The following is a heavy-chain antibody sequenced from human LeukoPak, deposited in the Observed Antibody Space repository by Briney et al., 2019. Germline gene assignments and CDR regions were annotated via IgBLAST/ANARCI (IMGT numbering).Heavy chain of an antibody. D-gene: IGHD2-8*01. CDR3: AKDRCSNGIGCLYYYMDV. CDR1: GFTFSTYG. CDR2: IQYDRSNQ. Sequence: GGSLRLSCAASGFTFSTYGMHWVRQAPGKGLEWVAYIQYDRSNQQYAGSVKGRFSISRDNSKNTLCLQMNSLRAEDTAVYYCAKDRCSNGIGCLYYYMDVWGKGTTVTISS. V-gene: IGHV3-30*02. J-gene: IGHJ6*03.